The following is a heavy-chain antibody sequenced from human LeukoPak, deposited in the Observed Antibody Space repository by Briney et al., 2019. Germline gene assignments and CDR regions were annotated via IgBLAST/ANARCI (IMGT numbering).Heavy chain of an antibody. V-gene: IGHV4-30-2*01. D-gene: IGHD6-19*01. J-gene: IGHJ4*02. CDR1: GGSISSGDYY. Sequence: SQTLSLTCTVSGGSISSGDYYWSWIRQPPGKGLEWIGYIYHSGSTYYNPSLKSRVAISVDRSKNQFSLKLSSVTAADTAVYYCARSIAVAGTGFDYWGQGTLVTVSS. CDR2: IYHSGST. CDR3: ARSIAVAGTGFDY.